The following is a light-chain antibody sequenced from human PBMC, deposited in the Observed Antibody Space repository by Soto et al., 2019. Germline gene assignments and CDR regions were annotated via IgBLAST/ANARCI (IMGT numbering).Light chain of an antibody. CDR3: QQYGSSPLT. Sequence: ENVLKQSPGTLSLYPGERATLSCRASQSVSSSYLAWYQQKPGQAPRLLIYGASSRATGIPDRFSGSGSGTDFTLTISRLEPEDFAVYYCQQYGSSPLTFGGGTKVDIK. CDR1: QSVSSSY. J-gene: IGKJ4*01. V-gene: IGKV3-20*01. CDR2: GAS.